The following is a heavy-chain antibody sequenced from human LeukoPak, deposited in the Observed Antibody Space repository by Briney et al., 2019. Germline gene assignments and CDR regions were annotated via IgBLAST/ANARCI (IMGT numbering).Heavy chain of an antibody. CDR3: ARDDPQLDSYYYYGMDV. Sequence: SVKVSCKASGGTFSSYAISWVRQAPGQGLEWRGRIIAILGIANYAQKCQGRVTITADKSTSTAYMELSSLRSEDTAVYYCARDDPQLDSYYYYGMDVWGQGTTVTVSS. J-gene: IGHJ6*02. CDR2: IIAILGIA. D-gene: IGHD6-13*01. V-gene: IGHV1-69*04. CDR1: GGTFSSYA.